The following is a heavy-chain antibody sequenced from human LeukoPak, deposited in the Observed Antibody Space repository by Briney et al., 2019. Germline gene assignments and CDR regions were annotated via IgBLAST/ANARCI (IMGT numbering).Heavy chain of an antibody. D-gene: IGHD3-16*01. CDR3: ASGRSHYYYYYMDV. CDR2: IDYSQST. Sequence: PSQTLSLTCTVSGGSISSGGYYWSWIRHHPGKGLEWSGYIDYSQSTYYHPSLKRRVTISVDTSKHQFSLKLSSVTAADTAVYYCASGRSHYYYYYMDVWGKGTTVTVSS. CDR1: GGSISSGGYY. J-gene: IGHJ6*03. V-gene: IGHV4-31*03.